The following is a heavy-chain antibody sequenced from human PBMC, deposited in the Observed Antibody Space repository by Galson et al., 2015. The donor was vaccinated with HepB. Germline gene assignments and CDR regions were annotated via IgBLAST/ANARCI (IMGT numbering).Heavy chain of an antibody. D-gene: IGHD6-25*01. J-gene: IGHJ4*02. V-gene: IGHV5-51*01. CDR3: ARQDGSGFLN. CDR2: IYPGDSDT. CDR1: GYKFTNYW. Sequence: QSGAEVKKPGESLKISCKASGYKFTNYWIAWVRQMPGKGLEWMGIIYPGDSDTKYSPSFEGHVTISADKSITTAYLQWSSLKASDTAIYYCARQDGSGFLNWGQGTLVTVSS.